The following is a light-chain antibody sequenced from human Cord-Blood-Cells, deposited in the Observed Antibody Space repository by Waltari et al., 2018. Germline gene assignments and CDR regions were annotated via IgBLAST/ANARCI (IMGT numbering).Light chain of an antibody. CDR2: DVS. CDR3: SSYTSSSTYV. V-gene: IGLV2-14*01. Sequence: QSALTQPAPVSGSPGQSITISSTRTSSDVGGYNYVYWYQQHPGKAPKLMIYDVSNRPSGVSNRFSGSKSGNTASLTISGLQAEDEADYYCSSYTSSSTYVFGTGTKVTVL. CDR1: SSDVGGYNY. J-gene: IGLJ1*01.